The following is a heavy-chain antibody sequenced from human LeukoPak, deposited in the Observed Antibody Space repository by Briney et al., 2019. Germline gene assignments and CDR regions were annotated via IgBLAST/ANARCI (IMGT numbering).Heavy chain of an antibody. J-gene: IGHJ6*02. Sequence: ASVKVSCKASGYTFTSYGISWVRQAPGQGLEWMGWISAYNGNTNYAQKLQGRVTMTTDTSTSTAYMELRSLRSDDTAMYYCARAYPARYCSGGSCYSGYYYYGMDVWGQGTTVTVSS. CDR2: ISAYNGNT. CDR3: ARAYPARYCSGGSCYSGYYYYGMDV. D-gene: IGHD2-15*01. V-gene: IGHV1-18*01. CDR1: GYTFTSYG.